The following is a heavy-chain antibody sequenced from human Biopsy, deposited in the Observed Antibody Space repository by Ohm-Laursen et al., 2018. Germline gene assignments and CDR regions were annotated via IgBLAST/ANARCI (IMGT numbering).Heavy chain of an antibody. J-gene: IGHJ6*02. CDR1: GYSVTNDYY. V-gene: IGHV4-38-2*01. Sequence: GTLSLTWAVSGYSVTNDYYWGWIRQPPGKGLEWIGNIYYDGITYYSPSLKSRVAMSVDTSKNQFSLRLTSVTAADTAIYYCARVAGGYAYYYGMDVWGQGTTVIVSS. CDR3: ARVAGGYAYYYGMDV. CDR2: IYYDGIT. D-gene: IGHD5-12*01.